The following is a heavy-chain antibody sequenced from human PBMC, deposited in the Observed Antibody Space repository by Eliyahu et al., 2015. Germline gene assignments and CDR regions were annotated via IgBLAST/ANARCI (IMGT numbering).Heavy chain of an antibody. CDR2: IRNKANTYTT. J-gene: IGHJ4*02. D-gene: IGHD4-11*01. CDR1: GXLXSDHY. V-gene: IGHV3-72*01. CDR3: ARGPTTVAGFDC. Sequence: EVQLVESGGXLVQPGGSLXLACAASGXLXSDHYMDWVRQAPGKGXEWVGRIRNKANTYTTEYAASVKDRFTISRQDSENTLYLQMNSLKIEDSALYYCARGPTTVAGFDCWGQGTLVTVSS.